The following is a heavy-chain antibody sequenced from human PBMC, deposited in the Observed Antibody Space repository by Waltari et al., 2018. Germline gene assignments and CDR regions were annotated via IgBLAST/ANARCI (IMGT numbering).Heavy chain of an antibody. V-gene: IGHV4-34*01. CDR2: INHSGST. CDR1: GGSFSGYC. J-gene: IGHJ4*02. D-gene: IGHD5-18*01. Sequence: QVQLQQWGAGLLKPSETLSLTCAVYGGSFSGYCWSWIRQPPGKGLEWIGEINHSGSTNYNPSLKSRVTISVDTSKNQFSLKLSSVTAADTAVYYCAREEVDTAMAVFDYWGQGTLVTVSS. CDR3: AREEVDTAMAVFDY.